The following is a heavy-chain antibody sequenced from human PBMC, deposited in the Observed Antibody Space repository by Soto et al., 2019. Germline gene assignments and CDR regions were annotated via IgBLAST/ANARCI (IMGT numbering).Heavy chain of an antibody. CDR3: ARVANSYGYRDFDY. CDR2: ISAYNGNT. Sequence: ASVKVSCKASGYTFTSYGISWVRQAPGQGLEWMGWISAYNGNTNYAQKLQGRVTMTTDTATSTAYIELRSLRSADTAVYYCARVANSYGYRDFDYWGQGTLVTVSS. D-gene: IGHD5-18*01. J-gene: IGHJ4*02. CDR1: GYTFTSYG. V-gene: IGHV1-18*01.